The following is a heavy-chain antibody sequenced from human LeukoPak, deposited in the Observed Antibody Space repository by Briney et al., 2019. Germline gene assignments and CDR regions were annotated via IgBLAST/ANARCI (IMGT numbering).Heavy chain of an antibody. J-gene: IGHJ4*02. Sequence: GRSLRLSCAASGFTFSTYAMHWVRQAPGKGLEWVAVISYDGSNKYYADSVKGRFTISRDNSKNTLYLQMNSLRAEDTAAYYCAKVKVVGYSTFDLWGQGTLVTVSS. D-gene: IGHD3-22*01. CDR1: GFTFSTYA. CDR2: ISYDGSNK. CDR3: AKVKVVGYSTFDL. V-gene: IGHV3-30-3*01.